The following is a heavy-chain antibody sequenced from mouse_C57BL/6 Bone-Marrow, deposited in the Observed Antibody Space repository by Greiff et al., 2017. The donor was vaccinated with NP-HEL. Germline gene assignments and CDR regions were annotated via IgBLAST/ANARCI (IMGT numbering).Heavy chain of an antibody. J-gene: IGHJ4*01. CDR1: GFTFNTYA. Sequence: DVMLVESGGGLVQPKGSLKLSCAASGFTFNTYAMHWVRQAPGKGLEWVALIRSQSRNYATYYADSVKDRFTISRDDTQSRLYLQMNNLKTEDTAMYYCVRAPTYWGQGTSVTVSS. V-gene: IGHV10-3*01. CDR2: IRSQSRNYAT. CDR3: VRAPTY.